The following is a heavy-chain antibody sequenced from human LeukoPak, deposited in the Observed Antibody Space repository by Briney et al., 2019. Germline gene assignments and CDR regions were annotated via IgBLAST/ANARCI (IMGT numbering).Heavy chain of an antibody. CDR3: ARELAVADTVAVDYYYYMDV. Sequence: PSETLSLTCTVSGGSISSHYWSWIRQPPGKGLEWIGYIYYSGSTNYNPSLKSRDTISVDTSKNQFSLKLSSVTAADTAVYYCARELAVADTVAVDYYYYMDVWGKGTTVTVSS. J-gene: IGHJ6*03. D-gene: IGHD6-13*01. CDR2: IYYSGST. CDR1: GGSISSHY. V-gene: IGHV4-59*11.